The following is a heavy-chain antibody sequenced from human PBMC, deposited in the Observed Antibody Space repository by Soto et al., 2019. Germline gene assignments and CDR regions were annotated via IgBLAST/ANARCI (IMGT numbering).Heavy chain of an antibody. D-gene: IGHD2-15*01. V-gene: IGHV3-21*04. J-gene: IGHJ5*02. CDR1: GFTFSSYS. Sequence: PGGSLRLSCAASGFTFSSYSMNWVRQTPGKGLEWVSCISSSGGYIYYADSVKGRFTISRDNAKNSLYLQINSLRAEDTAVYHCARDYSYCSGGSCYPPWFDPWGQGTLVTVSS. CDR3: ARDYSYCSGGSCYPPWFDP. CDR2: ISSSGGYI.